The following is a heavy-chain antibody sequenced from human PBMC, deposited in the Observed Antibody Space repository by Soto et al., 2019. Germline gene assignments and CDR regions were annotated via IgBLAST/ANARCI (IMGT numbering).Heavy chain of an antibody. D-gene: IGHD5-18*01. Sequence: GSLRLSCAASGFTFSDYYMSWIRQAPGKGLEWVSYISSSGSTIYYADSVKGRFTISRDNAKNSLYLQMNSLRAEDTAEYYCARDPKYSYGYHDYWGQGTLVTVSS. V-gene: IGHV3-11*01. CDR1: GFTFSDYY. CDR3: ARDPKYSYGYHDY. CDR2: ISSSGSTI. J-gene: IGHJ4*02.